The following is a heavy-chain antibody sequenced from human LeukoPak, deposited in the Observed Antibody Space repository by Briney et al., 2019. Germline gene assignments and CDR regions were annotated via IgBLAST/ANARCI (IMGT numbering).Heavy chain of an antibody. D-gene: IGHD4-17*01. Sequence: PSGTLSLTCSVSGSSFNTYYWSWIRQPAGKALEWIGRIHTSGSADYSPSLQSRVTISVDMSKKEFSLKLTSVTAADTAVYYCARDIVYLIDEDYGWGQGILVTVSS. CDR3: ARDIVYLIDEDYG. J-gene: IGHJ4*02. CDR2: IHTSGSA. CDR1: GSSFNTYY. V-gene: IGHV4-4*07.